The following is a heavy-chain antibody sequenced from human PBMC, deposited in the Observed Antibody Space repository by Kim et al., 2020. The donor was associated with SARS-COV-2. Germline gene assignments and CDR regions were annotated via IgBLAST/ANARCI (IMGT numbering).Heavy chain of an antibody. CDR2: IKQDGSEK. CDR1: GFTFSSYW. J-gene: IGHJ4*02. D-gene: IGHD1-26*01. CDR3: ARVRGVVGATRGVRYFDY. V-gene: IGHV3-7*01. Sequence: GGSLRLSSAASGFTFSSYWMSWVRQAPGKGLEWVANIKQDGSEKYYVDSVKGRFTISRDNAKNSLYLQMNSLRAEDTAVYYCARVRGVVGATRGVRYFDYWGQGTLVTVSS.